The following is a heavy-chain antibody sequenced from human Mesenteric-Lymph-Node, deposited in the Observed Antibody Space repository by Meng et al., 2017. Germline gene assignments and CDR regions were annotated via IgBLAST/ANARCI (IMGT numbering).Heavy chain of an antibody. CDR1: GLTFSSYW. V-gene: IGHV3-7*03. Sequence: GESLKISCVASGLTFSSYWMAWVRQAPGKGLEWVGNIDKDGSEKNYVDSVKGRFTISRDNAKNSLYLQMNSLRAEDTAVYYCAKDWGIADYFDYWGQGTLVTVSS. CDR3: AKDWGIADYFDY. CDR2: IDKDGSEK. D-gene: IGHD3-16*01. J-gene: IGHJ4*02.